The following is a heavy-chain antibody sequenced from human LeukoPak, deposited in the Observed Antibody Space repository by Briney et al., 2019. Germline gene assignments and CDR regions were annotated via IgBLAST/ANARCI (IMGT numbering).Heavy chain of an antibody. D-gene: IGHD3-22*01. Sequence: ASVTVSCKASGYTFTSYGISWVRQAPGQGLEWMGWISAYNGNTNYAQKLQGRVTMTTDTSTSTAYMELRSLRSDDTAVYYCARDRDSSGPYYFDYWGQGTLVTVSS. CDR1: GYTFTSYG. J-gene: IGHJ4*02. CDR2: ISAYNGNT. V-gene: IGHV1-18*01. CDR3: ARDRDSSGPYYFDY.